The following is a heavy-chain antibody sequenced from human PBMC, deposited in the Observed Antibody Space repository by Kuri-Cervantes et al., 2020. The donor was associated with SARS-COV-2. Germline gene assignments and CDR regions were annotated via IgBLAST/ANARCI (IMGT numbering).Heavy chain of an antibody. D-gene: IGHD6-6*01. CDR2: IYSGGST. CDR1: GFTFSSYA. J-gene: IGHJ4*02. Sequence: GESLKISCAASGFTFSSYAMSWVRQAPGKGLEWVSVIYSGGSTYYADSVKGRFTISRDNSKNTLYLQMNSLRAEDTAVYYCAKDNGVAARPPYYFDYWGQGTLVTVSS. V-gene: IGHV3-23*03. CDR3: AKDNGVAARPPYYFDY.